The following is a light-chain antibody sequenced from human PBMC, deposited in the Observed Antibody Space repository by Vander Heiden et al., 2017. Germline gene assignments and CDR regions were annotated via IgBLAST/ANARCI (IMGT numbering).Light chain of an antibody. CDR1: SSDVGGYNY. J-gene: IGLJ2*01. Sequence: QSALTQPRPVSGSPGQSVTISCTGTSSDVGGYNYVSWYQQHPGKAPRVMIYDVTQRSSGVPDRFSGSKSGNTASLTISGLQAEDEADYYCCAYAGSLVVFGGGTKLTVL. CDR3: CAYAGSLVV. V-gene: IGLV2-11*01. CDR2: DVT.